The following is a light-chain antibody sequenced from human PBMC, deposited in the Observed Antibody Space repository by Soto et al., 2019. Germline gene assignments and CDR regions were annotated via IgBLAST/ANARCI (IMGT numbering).Light chain of an antibody. V-gene: IGLV2-14*01. J-gene: IGLJ2*01. CDR3: SSYTSSSTPYVV. CDR2: EVS. Sequence: QSVLTQPASVSGSPGQSITISCTGTSSDVGGYNYVSWYQQHPGKAPKPMICEVSNRPSGVSNRFSGSKSGNTASLTISGLQAEDEADYYCSSYTSSSTPYVVFGGGTKLTVL. CDR1: SSDVGGYNY.